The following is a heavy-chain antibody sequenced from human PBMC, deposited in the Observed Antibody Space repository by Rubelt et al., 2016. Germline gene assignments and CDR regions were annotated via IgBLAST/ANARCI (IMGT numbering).Heavy chain of an antibody. Sequence: GFTFSSYDMHWVRQAPGKGLEWVALISYDGSNKYYVDSVKGRFTISRDKSKNTLYLQMNSLRAEDTAVYYCARGRELYYYGMDVWGQGTTVTVSS. D-gene: IGHD1-7*01. J-gene: IGHJ6*02. CDR1: GFTFSSYD. V-gene: IGHV3-30*03. CDR2: ISYDGSNK. CDR3: ARGRELYYYGMDV.